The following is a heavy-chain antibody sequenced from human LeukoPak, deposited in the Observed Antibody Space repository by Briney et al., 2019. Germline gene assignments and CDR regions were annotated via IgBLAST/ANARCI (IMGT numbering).Heavy chain of an antibody. CDR3: ARGPSSIAARPDWFDP. CDR1: GFTFSSYW. J-gene: IGHJ5*02. CDR2: IKQDGSEK. Sequence: PGGSLRLSCAASGFTFSSYWMSWVRQAPGKGLEWVANIKQDGSEKYYVDSVKGRFTISRDNAKNSLYPQMNSLRAEDTAVYYCARGPSSIAARPDWFDPWGQGTLVTVSS. D-gene: IGHD6-6*01. V-gene: IGHV3-7*01.